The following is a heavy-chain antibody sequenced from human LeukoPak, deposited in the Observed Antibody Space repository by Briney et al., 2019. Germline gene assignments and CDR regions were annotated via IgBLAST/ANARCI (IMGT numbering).Heavy chain of an antibody. J-gene: IGHJ4*02. Sequence: GGSLRLSCAASGFTFSDYYMSWIRQAPRKGLEWVSYISSSSSYTDYADSVKGRFTISRDNAKNSLNLQMNSLRAEDAAVYYCARDSGYSGYSDYWGQGTLVTVSS. CDR2: ISSSSSYT. CDR1: GFTFSDYY. D-gene: IGHD5-12*01. CDR3: ARDSGYSGYSDY. V-gene: IGHV3-11*05.